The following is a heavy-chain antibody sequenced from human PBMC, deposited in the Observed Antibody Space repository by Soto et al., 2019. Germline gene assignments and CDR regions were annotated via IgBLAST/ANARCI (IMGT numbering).Heavy chain of an antibody. CDR1: GGSIRGGGGY. J-gene: IGHJ1*01. V-gene: IGHV4-31*03. CDR3: ALRYFGPKRYFQH. Sequence: TLCLRCTVSGGSIRGGGGYWSSIRQHPGKGLEWIGYIYYSGSTYYNPSLKSRVTISVDTSKNQFSLKLSSVTAADTAVYYCALRYFGPKRYFQHWGQGTLVTVSS. CDR2: IYYSGST. D-gene: IGHD3-9*01.